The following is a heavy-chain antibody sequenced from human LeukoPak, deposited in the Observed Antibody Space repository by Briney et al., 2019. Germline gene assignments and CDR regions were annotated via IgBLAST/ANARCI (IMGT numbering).Heavy chain of an antibody. V-gene: IGHV3-21*01. J-gene: IGHJ4*02. D-gene: IGHD6-13*01. CDR1: GFTFSRYS. CDR2: ISSSSSYI. CDR3: ARDGEGYFDY. Sequence: GGSLRLPCAASGFTFSRYSMNWVRQAPGKGLEWLSSISSSSSYIYYADSVKGRFTISRDNAKNSLYLQMNSLRAEDTAVYYCARDGEGYFDYWGQGTLVTVSS.